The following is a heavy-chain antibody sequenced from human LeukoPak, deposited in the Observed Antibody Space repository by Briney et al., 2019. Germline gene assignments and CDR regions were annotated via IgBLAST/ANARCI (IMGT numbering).Heavy chain of an antibody. CDR2: IHYSGST. V-gene: IGHV4-39*01. CDR1: GDSINNSSYY. Sequence: SGTLSLTCTVSGDSINNSSYYWGWIRQPPGKGLEWIGSIHYSGSTYYNPSLKSRVTISVDTSKNQFSLRLSSATAADTAVYYCARGSIAPDYWGQGTLVTVSS. J-gene: IGHJ4*02. D-gene: IGHD6-6*01. CDR3: ARGSIAPDY.